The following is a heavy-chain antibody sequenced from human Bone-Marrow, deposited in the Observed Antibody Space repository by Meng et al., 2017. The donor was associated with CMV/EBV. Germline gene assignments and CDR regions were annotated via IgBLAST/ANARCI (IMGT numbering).Heavy chain of an antibody. J-gene: IGHJ6*02. CDR2: ISWHSGSI. CDR3: AKESFLRFWVTGMSYGMDV. CDR1: GFTFDDYA. Sequence: SLKISCAASGFTFDDYAMHWVRQAPGKGLEWVSGISWHSGSIGYADSVKGRFTISRDNSKNTLYLQMNSLRAEDTAVYYCAKESFLRFWVTGMSYGMDVWGQGPTVTVYS. V-gene: IGHV3-9*01. D-gene: IGHD3-3*01.